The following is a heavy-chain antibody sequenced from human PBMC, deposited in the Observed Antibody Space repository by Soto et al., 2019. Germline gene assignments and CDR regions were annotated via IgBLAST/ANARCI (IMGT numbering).Heavy chain of an antibody. CDR3: ARDRNLITIFGVVIKEFDY. Sequence: ASVKVSCKASGYTFTSYAMHWVRQAPGQRLEWMGWINAGNGNTKYSQKFQGRVTITRDTSASTAYMELSSLRSEDTAVYYCARDRNLITIFGVVIKEFDYWGQGTLVTVPQ. V-gene: IGHV1-3*01. J-gene: IGHJ4*02. CDR1: GYTFTSYA. CDR2: INAGNGNT. D-gene: IGHD3-3*01.